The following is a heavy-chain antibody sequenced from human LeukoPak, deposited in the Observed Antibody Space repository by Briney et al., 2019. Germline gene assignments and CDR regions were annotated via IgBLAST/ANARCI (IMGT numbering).Heavy chain of an antibody. V-gene: IGHV1-69*05. CDR1: GGTFSSYA. CDR2: IIPIFGTA. D-gene: IGHD3-10*01. J-gene: IGHJ4*02. Sequence: SVKVSCKASGGTFSSYAISWVRQAPGQGLEWMGRIIPIFGTANYAQKFQGRVTITTDGSTSTAYMELSSLRSEDTAVYYCAGGGSGSYYKSWVGYFDYWGQGTLVTVSS. CDR3: AGGGSGSYYKSWVGYFDY.